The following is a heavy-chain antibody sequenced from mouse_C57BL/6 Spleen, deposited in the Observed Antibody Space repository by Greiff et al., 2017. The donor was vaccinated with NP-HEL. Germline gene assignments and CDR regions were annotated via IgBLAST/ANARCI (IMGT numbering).Heavy chain of an antibody. CDR1: GYTFTDYN. CDR3: ARSDYGSSYAYYAMDY. CDR2: INPNNGGT. V-gene: IGHV1-18*01. D-gene: IGHD1-1*01. J-gene: IGHJ4*01. Sequence: VQLKQSGPELVKPGASVKIPCKASGYTFTDYNMDWVKQSHGKSLEWIGDINPNNGGTIYNQKFKGKATLTVDKSSSTAYMELRSLTSEDTAVYYCARSDYGSSYAYYAMDYWGQGTSVTVSS.